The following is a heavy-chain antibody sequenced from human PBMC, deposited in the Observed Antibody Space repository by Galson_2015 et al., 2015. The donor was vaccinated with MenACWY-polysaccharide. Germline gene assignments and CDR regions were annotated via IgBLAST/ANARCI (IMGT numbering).Heavy chain of an antibody. CDR1: GIRFSGSG. J-gene: IGHJ3*01. D-gene: IGHD6-19*01. V-gene: IGHV3-33*05. Sequence: SLRLSCAASGIRFSGSGMHWVRQAPGKGLEWVAVIQYDGSKIVYADSVKGRFTVSRDNSKNTLYLEMNSLRAEDTAVYYCAREGSGLVFHAFDVWGQGTMVIVSS. CDR2: IQYDGSKI. CDR3: AREGSGLVFHAFDV.